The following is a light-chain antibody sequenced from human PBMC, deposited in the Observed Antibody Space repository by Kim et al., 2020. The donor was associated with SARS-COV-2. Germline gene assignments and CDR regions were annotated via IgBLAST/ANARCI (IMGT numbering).Light chain of an antibody. CDR1: SRRSYY. CDR3: NSRDNSGDHVV. Sequence: ALGQTVRITCQGDSRRSYYASWFQQKPGQAPILVIYGKNNRPSGIPDRFSASSSGDTASLTVTGAQAVDEADYYCNSRDNSGDHVVFGGGTQLTVL. V-gene: IGLV3-19*01. CDR2: GKN. J-gene: IGLJ2*01.